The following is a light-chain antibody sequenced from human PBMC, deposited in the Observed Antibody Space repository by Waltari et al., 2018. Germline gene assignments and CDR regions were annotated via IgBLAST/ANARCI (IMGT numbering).Light chain of an antibody. CDR3: QKYDFLPAT. Sequence: DIVLTQSPGTLSLSPGEGATLSCRASQGVGKYLAWYQQRPGKAPRLLLYHTSTRATGIPYRFSGSGYGTDFSLTISRLQPEDFAVYYCQKYDFLPATFGQGTTVEIK. CDR2: HTS. CDR1: QGVGKY. J-gene: IGKJ1*01. V-gene: IGKV3-20*01.